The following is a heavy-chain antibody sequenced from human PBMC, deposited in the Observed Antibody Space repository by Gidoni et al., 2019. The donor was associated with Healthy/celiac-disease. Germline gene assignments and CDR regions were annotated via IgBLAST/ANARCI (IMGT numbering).Heavy chain of an antibody. J-gene: IGHJ5*02. CDR3: AKVLAVAGTSGWFDP. D-gene: IGHD6-19*01. CDR2: ISGSGGST. CDR1: GFTFSSYA. V-gene: IGHV3-23*01. Sequence: EVQLLESGGGLVQPRGSLRLSCAASGFTFSSYAMSWVRQAPGKGLEWVSAISGSGGSTYYADSVKGRFTISRDNSKNTLYLQMNSLRAEDTAVYYCAKVLAVAGTSGWFDPWGQGTLVTVSS.